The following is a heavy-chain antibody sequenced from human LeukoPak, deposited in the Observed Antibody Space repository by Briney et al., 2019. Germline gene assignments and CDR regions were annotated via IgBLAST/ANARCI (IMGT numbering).Heavy chain of an antibody. V-gene: IGHV3-23*01. CDR3: ASRLITLGGAPTPFDY. J-gene: IGHJ4*02. D-gene: IGHD3-16*01. Sequence: GGSLRLSCAASGFTFSSYAMSWVRQAPGKGLEWVSAISGSGGSTYYADSVKGRFTISRDNAKNSLYLQMNSLRAEDTAVYYCASRLITLGGAPTPFDYWGQGALVTVSS. CDR1: GFTFSSYA. CDR2: ISGSGGST.